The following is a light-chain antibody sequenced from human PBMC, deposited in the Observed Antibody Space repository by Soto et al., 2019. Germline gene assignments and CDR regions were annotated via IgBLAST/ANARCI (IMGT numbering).Light chain of an antibody. V-gene: IGKV1-39*01. CDR3: QQSYSTPWT. CDR2: AAS. CDR1: QTINCY. J-gene: IGKJ1*01. Sequence: DIQMTQSPSSLSTSVGDRVTITCRASQTINCYLNWYQQTPGKAPKLLIYAASSLQSGVPSRFSGSESGTDFTLTISSLQPEDFATYYCQQSYSTPWTFGQGTRVEMK.